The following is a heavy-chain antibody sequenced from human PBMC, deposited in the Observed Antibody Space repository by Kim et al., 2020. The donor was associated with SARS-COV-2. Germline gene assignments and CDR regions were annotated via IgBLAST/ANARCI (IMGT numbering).Heavy chain of an antibody. Sequence: GGSLRLSCAASGFTFSDYYMSWIRQAPGKGLEWVSYISSSGSTLYYADSVKGRLTISRDNAQNSLYLQMNSLRAEDTAVYYCARDLARAGHADLFDYWGQGTLVTVSS. J-gene: IGHJ4*02. CDR2: ISSSGSTL. CDR1: GFTFSDYY. V-gene: IGHV3-11*01. CDR3: ARDLARAGHADLFDY. D-gene: IGHD6-19*01.